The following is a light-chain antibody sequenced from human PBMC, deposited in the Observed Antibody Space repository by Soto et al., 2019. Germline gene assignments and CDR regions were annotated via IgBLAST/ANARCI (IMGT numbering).Light chain of an antibody. CDR3: QQYVTAFRA. CDR2: KAS. Sequence: DIQITQSPSTLSASVGDRVTITCRASQSISNWLAWYQQKPGKAPKLLIYKASNLESGVPSRFSGSGSGTEFTLTISSLQPDDFATYYCQQYVTAFRAFGQGTKVDIK. V-gene: IGKV1-5*03. CDR1: QSISNW. J-gene: IGKJ1*01.